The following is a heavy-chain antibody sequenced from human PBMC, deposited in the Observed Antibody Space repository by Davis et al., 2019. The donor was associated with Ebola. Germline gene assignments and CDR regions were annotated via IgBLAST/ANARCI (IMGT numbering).Heavy chain of an antibody. CDR1: GFTVSSNY. J-gene: IGHJ4*02. D-gene: IGHD3-22*01. CDR2: IYSGGST. CDR3: ATGDFYDSSALRYFHS. V-gene: IGHV3-66*01. Sequence: GGSLRLSCAASGFTVSSNYMSWVRQAPGKGLEWVSVIYSGGSTYYADSVKGRFTISRDNPKNTLYLQMNSLRAEDTAVYYCATGDFYDSSALRYFHSWGQGTLVTISA.